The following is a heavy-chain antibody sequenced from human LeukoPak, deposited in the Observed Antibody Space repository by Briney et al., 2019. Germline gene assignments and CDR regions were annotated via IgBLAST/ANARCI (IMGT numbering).Heavy chain of an antibody. J-gene: IGHJ5*02. Sequence: ASVKVSCKASGYTFTGYYMHWVRQAPGQGLEWMGWINPNSGGTNYAQKFQGRVTMTRDTSISTAYMELSRLRSDDPAVYYCARARIAAAGTYRPWGQGPLVTVSS. V-gene: IGHV1-2*02. CDR3: ARARIAAAGTYRP. D-gene: IGHD6-13*01. CDR2: INPNSGGT. CDR1: GYTFTGYY.